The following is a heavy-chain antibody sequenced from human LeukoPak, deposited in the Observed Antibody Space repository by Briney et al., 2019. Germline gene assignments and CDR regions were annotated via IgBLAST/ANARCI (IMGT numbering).Heavy chain of an antibody. J-gene: IGHJ4*02. V-gene: IGHV1-8*01. CDR3: ARIFSGSYITPSDY. CDR2: MNPNSGNT. D-gene: IGHD1-26*01. Sequence: ASVKVSCKASGYTFTSYDINWVRQATGQGLEWMGWMNPNSGNTGYAQKFQGRVTVTRNTSISTAYMELSSLRSEDTAVYYCARIFSGSYITPSDYWGQGTLVTVSS. CDR1: GYTFTSYD.